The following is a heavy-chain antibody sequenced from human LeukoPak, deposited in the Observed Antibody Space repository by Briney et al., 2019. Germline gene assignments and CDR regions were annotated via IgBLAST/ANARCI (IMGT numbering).Heavy chain of an antibody. CDR1: GFIFSNYD. Sequence: GGSLRLSCAASGFIFSNYDMNWVRQAPGKGLEWVSYISSSSRTICYADSVKGRFTVSRDNAKNSLYLQMNSLRDEDTAAYYCARVFDIWGQGTMVTVSS. V-gene: IGHV3-48*02. CDR3: ARVFDI. J-gene: IGHJ3*02. CDR2: ISSSSRTI.